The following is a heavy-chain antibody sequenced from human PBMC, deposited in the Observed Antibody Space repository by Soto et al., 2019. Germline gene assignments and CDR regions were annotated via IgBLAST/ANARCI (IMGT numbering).Heavy chain of an antibody. Sequence: TSETLCLPWTVSGGYISSRSYYWGWIRQPPGKGLEWIGSIYYSGSTYYNPSLKSRVTISVDTSKNQFSLKLSSVTAADTAVYYCATSEFHWGQGTLVTVSS. V-gene: IGHV4-39*01. CDR1: GGYISSRSYY. CDR3: ATSEFH. J-gene: IGHJ4*02. D-gene: IGHD2-21*01. CDR2: IYYSGST.